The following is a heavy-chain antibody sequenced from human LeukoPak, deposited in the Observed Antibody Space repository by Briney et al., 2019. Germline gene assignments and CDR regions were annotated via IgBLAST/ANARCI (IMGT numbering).Heavy chain of an antibody. J-gene: IGHJ4*02. Sequence: PGGSLRLSCAASGFTFSSYAMSWVRQAPGKGLEWVSAISGSGGSTYYADSVKGRFTISRDNSKNTLYLQMNSLRAEDTVVYYCAKYVDIVATIGIDYWGQGTLVTVSS. D-gene: IGHD5-12*01. CDR1: GFTFSSYA. CDR2: ISGSGGST. V-gene: IGHV3-23*01. CDR3: AKYVDIVATIGIDY.